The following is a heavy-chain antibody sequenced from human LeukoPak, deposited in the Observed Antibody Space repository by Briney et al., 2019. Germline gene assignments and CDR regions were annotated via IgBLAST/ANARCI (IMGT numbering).Heavy chain of an antibody. CDR1: GYTFTRYG. Sequence: ASVKVSCKASGYTFTRYGTSWVRQAPGQGLEWMGWISGYNGNTNYAQKFQGRFTMTTDTSTSTAYMELRSLRSDDTAVYYCARDFAWGSEGAPVDDNWLDPWGQGTLVTVSS. CDR2: ISGYNGNT. V-gene: IGHV1-18*01. D-gene: IGHD7-27*01. CDR3: ARDFAWGSEGAPVDDNWLDP. J-gene: IGHJ5*02.